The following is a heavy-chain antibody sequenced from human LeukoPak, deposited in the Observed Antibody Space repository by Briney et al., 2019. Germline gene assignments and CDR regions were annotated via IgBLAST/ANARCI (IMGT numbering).Heavy chain of an antibody. CDR2: INPNSGGT. Sequence: GASVKVSCKASGYTFTGYYMHWVRQAPGQGLEWMGWINPNSGGTNYAQKFQGRVTMTRDTSISTAYMELSRLRSDDTAVYYCARSTYFNSGWSNWFDPWGQGTLVTVSS. CDR3: ARSTYFNSGWSNWFDP. CDR1: GYTFTGYY. J-gene: IGHJ5*02. D-gene: IGHD6-19*01. V-gene: IGHV1-2*02.